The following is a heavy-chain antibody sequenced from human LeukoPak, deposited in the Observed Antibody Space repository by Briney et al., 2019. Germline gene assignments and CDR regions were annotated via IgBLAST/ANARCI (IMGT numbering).Heavy chain of an antibody. J-gene: IGHJ4*02. CDR1: ESTFSSYS. Sequence: GSLRLSCEASESTFSSYSMNWVRQAPGKGLEWVSYISSSSSTIYYAESVKGRFTISRDNAKNSLYLQMNSLRVEDTAVCYCARSRGNSGSYPLDYWGQGTLVTVSS. V-gene: IGHV3-48*01. D-gene: IGHD1-26*01. CDR2: ISSSSSTI. CDR3: ARSRGNSGSYPLDY.